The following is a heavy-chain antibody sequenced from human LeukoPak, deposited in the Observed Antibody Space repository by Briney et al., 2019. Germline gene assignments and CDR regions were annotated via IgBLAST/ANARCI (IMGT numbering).Heavy chain of an antibody. Sequence: PGGSLRLSCAASGFTFSSYAMHWVRQAPGKGLEYVSAISSNGGSTYYANSVKGRFTISRDNSKNTLYLQMGSLRAEDMAVYYCASEVVAALDYWGQGTLVTVSS. J-gene: IGHJ4*02. D-gene: IGHD2-15*01. V-gene: IGHV3-64*01. CDR1: GFTFSSYA. CDR3: ASEVVAALDY. CDR2: ISSNGGST.